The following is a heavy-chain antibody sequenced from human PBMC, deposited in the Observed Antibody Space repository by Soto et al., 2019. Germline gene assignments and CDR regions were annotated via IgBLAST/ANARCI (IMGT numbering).Heavy chain of an antibody. V-gene: IGHV1-69*06. J-gene: IGHJ4*02. CDR2: LVPVFGTA. CDR3: ARSPGVFDY. D-gene: IGHD3-10*01. Sequence: QVQLVQSGAEVKKPGSSVKVSCKASGGTFSSLAISWVRQAPGQGLEWMGGLVPVFGTANYAQKFQDRVIISADKSTSTSYMGLSSLRSEDTAVYYCARSPGVFDYWGQGTLVTVSS. CDR1: GGTFSSLA.